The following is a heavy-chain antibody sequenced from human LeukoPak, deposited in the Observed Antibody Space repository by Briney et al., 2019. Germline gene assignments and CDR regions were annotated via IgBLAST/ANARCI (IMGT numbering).Heavy chain of an antibody. Sequence: ASVKVSCKASGYSFTDKYMHWVRQAPGQGLEWMGRINPNSGGTNYVQKFQGRVTMTTDTSMSTAYMELSRLTSDDTAVYYCARVRPYSYGHYYFDYWGQGTLVTVSS. CDR3: ARVRPYSYGHYYFDY. D-gene: IGHD5-18*01. J-gene: IGHJ4*02. V-gene: IGHV1-2*06. CDR2: INPNSGGT. CDR1: GYSFTDKY.